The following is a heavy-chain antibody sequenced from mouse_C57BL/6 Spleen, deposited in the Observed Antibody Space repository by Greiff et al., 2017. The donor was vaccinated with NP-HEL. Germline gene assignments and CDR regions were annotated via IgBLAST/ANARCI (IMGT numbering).Heavy chain of an antibody. D-gene: IGHD1-1*01. CDR1: GFTFSDYG. CDR2: ISNLAYSI. CDR3: ARPVYYGSSYWYFDV. J-gene: IGHJ1*03. Sequence: EVKVVESGGGLVQPGGSLKLSCAASGFTFSDYGMAWVRQAPRKGPEWVAFISNLAYSIYYADTVTGRFTISRENAKNTLYLEMSSLRSEDTAMYYCARPVYYGSSYWYFDVWGTGTTVTVSS. V-gene: IGHV5-15*01.